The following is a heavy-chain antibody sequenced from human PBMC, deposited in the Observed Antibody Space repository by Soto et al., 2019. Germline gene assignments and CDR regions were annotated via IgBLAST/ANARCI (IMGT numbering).Heavy chain of an antibody. V-gene: IGHV3-23*01. CDR2: ITASGGNT. D-gene: IGHD4-17*01. J-gene: IGHJ5*02. Sequence: GGSMRLSCAASGFIFSNYAMTWVRQAPGKGLERVSVITASGGNTFYADSVKGRFTISRDNSKDTVYLQMDSLGADDTALYYCAKQATAMTINWVDPWGQGILVTVSS. CDR1: GFIFSNYA. CDR3: AKQATAMTINWVDP.